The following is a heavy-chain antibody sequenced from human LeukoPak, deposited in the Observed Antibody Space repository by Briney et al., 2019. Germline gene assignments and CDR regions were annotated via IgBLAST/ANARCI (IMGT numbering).Heavy chain of an antibody. D-gene: IGHD1-26*01. J-gene: IGHJ4*02. CDR2: ISYDGCNK. Sequence: GGSLRLSCAASGFTFSSYAMHWVRQAPGKGLEWVAVISYDGCNKYYADSVKGRFTISRDSSKNTLYLQMNSLRAEDTAVYYCAKAVGRWDLDYWGQGTLVTVSS. CDR1: GFTFSSYA. CDR3: AKAVGRWDLDY. V-gene: IGHV3-30-3*01.